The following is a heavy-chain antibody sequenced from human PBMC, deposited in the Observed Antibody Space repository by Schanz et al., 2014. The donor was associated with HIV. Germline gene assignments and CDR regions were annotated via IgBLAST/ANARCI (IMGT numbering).Heavy chain of an antibody. Sequence: VQLVESGGGFVQPGGSLRLSCAASGFTFSSYWMHWVRQAPGKGLEWVAVIWYDGTDKYYAGSVKGRFTISRDNSQNTMYLQMNRLRAEDTAVYYCAKGARAHKVTTGVDVWGPGTTVTVSS. D-gene: IGHD4-17*01. J-gene: IGHJ6*02. CDR2: IWYDGTDK. V-gene: IGHV3-33*06. CDR3: AKGARAHKVTTGVDV. CDR1: GFTFSSYW.